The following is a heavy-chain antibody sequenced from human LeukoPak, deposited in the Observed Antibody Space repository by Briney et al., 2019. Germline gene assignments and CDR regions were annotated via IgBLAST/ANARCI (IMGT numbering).Heavy chain of an antibody. CDR1: GFIVSTNY. D-gene: IGHD6-13*01. Sequence: GSLRLSCVASGFIVSTNYMTWVRQAPGKGPEFVANINQDGSVKNYVGSVKGRFTISRDNAKNSLYLQMNSLRADDTAVYYCARDPGSSSFDYWGQGTLVTVSS. V-gene: IGHV3-7*01. J-gene: IGHJ4*02. CDR3: ARDPGSSSFDY. CDR2: INQDGSVK.